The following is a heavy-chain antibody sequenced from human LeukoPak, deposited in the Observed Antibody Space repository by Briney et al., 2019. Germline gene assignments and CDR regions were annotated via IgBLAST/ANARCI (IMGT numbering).Heavy chain of an antibody. CDR2: IYPGDSDT. J-gene: IGHJ4*02. V-gene: IGHV5-51*01. CDR3: ARGAYSSSWGFDY. Sequence: GESLKISCKGSGYSFTGYWIGWVRQMPGKGLEWMGIIYPGDSDTRYSPSFQGQVTISADKSISTAYLQWSSLKASDTAMYYCARGAYSSSWGFDYWGQGTLVTVSS. CDR1: GYSFTGYW. D-gene: IGHD6-6*01.